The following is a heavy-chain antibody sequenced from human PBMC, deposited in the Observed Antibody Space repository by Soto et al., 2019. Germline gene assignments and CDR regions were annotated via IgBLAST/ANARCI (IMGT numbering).Heavy chain of an antibody. CDR3: AKNNTSSIEF. CDR2: ISVYNSYA. V-gene: IGHV1-18*01. Sequence: QVELVQSGAEMRRPGASVKVSCQTSGYDFTYYGITWVRQAPGQGLEWMGWISVYNSYAHSAQKFRGRVIMTTESTTKTAFLELTDLRSDDTAVYYCAKNNTSSIEFWGQGTLVTVSS. J-gene: IGHJ4*02. CDR1: GYDFTYYG. D-gene: IGHD6-13*01.